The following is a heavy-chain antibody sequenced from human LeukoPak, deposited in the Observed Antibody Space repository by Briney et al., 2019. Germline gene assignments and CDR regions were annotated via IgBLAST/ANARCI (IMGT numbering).Heavy chain of an antibody. V-gene: IGHV1-8*01. CDR2: MNPNSGNT. CDR1: GYTFTSYD. J-gene: IGHJ4*02. Sequence: ASVKFSCKASGYTFTSYDINWVRQATGQGLEWMGWMNPNSGNTGYAQKFQGRVTMTRNTSISTAYMELSSLRSEDTAVYYCARGDYGDYQFDYWGQGTLVTVSS. D-gene: IGHD4-17*01. CDR3: ARGDYGDYQFDY.